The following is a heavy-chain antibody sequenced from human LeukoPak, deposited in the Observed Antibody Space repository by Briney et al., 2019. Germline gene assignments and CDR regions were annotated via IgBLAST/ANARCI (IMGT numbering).Heavy chain of an antibody. CDR3: ARDGTMIVGAHNWFDP. CDR1: GYTFTSYY. V-gene: IGHV1-46*01. D-gene: IGHD3-22*01. CDR2: INPSGGST. J-gene: IGHJ5*02. Sequence: ASVKVSCKASGYTFTSYYMHWVRQAPGQGLEWMGIINPSGGSTSYAQKFQGRVTMTRDTSTSTVYMELSSLRSEDTAVYYCARDGTMIVGAHNWFDPWGQGTLVTVSS.